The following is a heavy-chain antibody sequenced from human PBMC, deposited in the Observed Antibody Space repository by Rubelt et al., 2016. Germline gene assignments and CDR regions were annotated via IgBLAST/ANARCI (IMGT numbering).Heavy chain of an antibody. V-gene: IGHV4-39*01. J-gene: IGHJ4*02. CDR1: GGSISSSSHY. CDR3: AAISTVTSELDY. D-gene: IGHD4-17*01. CDR2: IYYIGST. Sequence: QLQLQESGPGLVTPSEPLSLTFSVSGGSISSSSHYWGWIRQPPGKGLEWIGSIYYIGSTNSNPSLKSRVTISGDTSKNKFSRRLSSVTAADTAVYYCAAISTVTSELDYWGQGTLVTVSS.